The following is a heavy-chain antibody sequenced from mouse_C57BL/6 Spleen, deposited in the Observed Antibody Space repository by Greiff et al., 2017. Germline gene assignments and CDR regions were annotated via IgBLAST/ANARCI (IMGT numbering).Heavy chain of an antibody. CDR1: GYTFTSYW. CDR2: IDPSDSYT. J-gene: IGHJ2*01. D-gene: IGHD1-1*01. V-gene: IGHV1-69*01. Sequence: QVQLKQPGAELVMPGASVKLSCKASGYTFTSYWMHWVKQRPGQGLEWIGEIDPSDSYTNYNQKFKGKSTLTVDKSSSTAYMQLSSLTSEDSAVYYCARAERVYYGSSFDYWGQGTTLTVSS. CDR3: ARAERVYYGSSFDY.